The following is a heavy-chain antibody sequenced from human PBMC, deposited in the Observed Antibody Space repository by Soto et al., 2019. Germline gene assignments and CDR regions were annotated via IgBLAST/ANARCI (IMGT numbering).Heavy chain of an antibody. Sequence: GASVKVSCKASGYTFPSYAMHWVRQAPGQRLEWMGWINAGNGNTKYSQKFQGRVTITRDTSASTAYMELSSLRSEDTAVYYCARVLGYGWFDYWGQGTLVNVSS. CDR2: INAGNGNT. D-gene: IGHD4-17*01. V-gene: IGHV1-3*01. CDR1: GYTFPSYA. CDR3: ARVLGYGWFDY. J-gene: IGHJ4*02.